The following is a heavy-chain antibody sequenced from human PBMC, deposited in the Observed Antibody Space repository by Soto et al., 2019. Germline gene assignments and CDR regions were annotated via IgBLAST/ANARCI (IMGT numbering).Heavy chain of an antibody. Sequence: GGSLRLSCAASGFTFSSYAMSWVRQAPGKGLEWVSAISGSGGSTYYADSVKGRFTISRDNSKNTLYLQMNSLRAEDTAVYYCAKDSEISPPWIQLWLPAPFDYWGQGTLVTVSS. J-gene: IGHJ4*02. CDR1: GFTFSSYA. V-gene: IGHV3-23*01. CDR2: ISGSGGST. CDR3: AKDSEISPPWIQLWLPAPFDY. D-gene: IGHD5-18*01.